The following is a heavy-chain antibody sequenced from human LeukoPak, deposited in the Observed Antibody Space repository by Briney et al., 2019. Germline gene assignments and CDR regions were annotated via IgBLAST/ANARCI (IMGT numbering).Heavy chain of an antibody. CDR3: ATSLLKYQLPSDDAFDI. J-gene: IGHJ3*02. CDR1: GYTLTELS. V-gene: IGHV1-24*01. CDR2: FDPEDGET. D-gene: IGHD2-2*01. Sequence: ASVKVSCKVSGYTLTELSMHWVRQAPGKGLEWMGGFDPEDGETIYAQKFQGRVTMTEDTSTDTAYMELSSLRSEDAAVYYCATSLLKYQLPSDDAFDIWDQGTMVTVSS.